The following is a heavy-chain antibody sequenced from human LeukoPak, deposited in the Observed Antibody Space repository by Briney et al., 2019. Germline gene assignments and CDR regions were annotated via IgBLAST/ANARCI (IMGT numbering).Heavy chain of an antibody. CDR2: ISYDGSNK. D-gene: IGHD4-17*01. V-gene: IGHV3-30*18. J-gene: IGHJ4*02. CDR1: GFTFSSYG. Sequence: GGSLRLSCAASGFTFSSYGMHWVRQAPGKGLEWVAVISYDGSNKYYADSVKGRFTISRDNSKNTLYLQMNSLRAEDTAVYYCAKVVPGDYAFRPLFFDYWGQGTLVTVSS. CDR3: AKVVPGDYAFRPLFFDY.